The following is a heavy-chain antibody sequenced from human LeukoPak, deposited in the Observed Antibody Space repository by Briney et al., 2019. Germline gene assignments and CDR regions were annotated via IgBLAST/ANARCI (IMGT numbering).Heavy chain of an antibody. Sequence: ASVKVSCKASGYTFTSYGISWVRQAPGQGLEWMGWISAYNGNTNYAQKLQGRVTMTTDTSTSTAYMELRSLRSDDTAVYYCARMPLTYYNGSGSPTHMDVWGKGTTVTVSS. CDR2: ISAYNGNT. CDR3: ARMPLTYYNGSGSPTHMDV. D-gene: IGHD3-10*01. V-gene: IGHV1-18*01. J-gene: IGHJ6*03. CDR1: GYTFTSYG.